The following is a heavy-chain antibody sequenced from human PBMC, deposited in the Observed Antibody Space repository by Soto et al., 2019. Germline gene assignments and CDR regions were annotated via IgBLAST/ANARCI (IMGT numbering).Heavy chain of an antibody. CDR2: ISGSGGRT. J-gene: IGHJ4*02. Sequence: TASGFTFSSYAMSWVRQAPGKGLEWVPAISGSGGRTYYADSVKGRFTISRDNSKNTLYLQMNSLRAEDTAVYYCAKDLKSVEQHLAQEWGDYWGQGTLVTVSS. CDR1: GFTFSSYA. CDR3: AKDLKSVEQHLAQEWGDY. V-gene: IGHV3-23*01. D-gene: IGHD6-13*01.